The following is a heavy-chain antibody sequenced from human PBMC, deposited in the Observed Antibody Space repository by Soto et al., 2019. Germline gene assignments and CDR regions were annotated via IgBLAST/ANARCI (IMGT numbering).Heavy chain of an antibody. CDR3: ARGTTTSAFSAMDV. CDR2: ISYDGDNK. Sequence: PGGSLRLSCAASGFTFSYHALNWVRQAPGKGLEWVAVISYDGDNKYIAESVKGRFTISRDNSKNTVSLQMNSLRTEDTAMYFCARGTTTSAFSAMDVWGQGTTVTVCS. J-gene: IGHJ6*02. CDR1: GFTFSYHA. V-gene: IGHV3-30-3*01. D-gene: IGHD1-1*01.